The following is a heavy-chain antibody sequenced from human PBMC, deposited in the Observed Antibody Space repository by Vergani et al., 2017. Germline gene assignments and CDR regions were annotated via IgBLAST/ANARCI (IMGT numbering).Heavy chain of an antibody. CDR1: GYTFIEYD. J-gene: IGHJ5*02. CDR3: ARAPGRRCSGGSCYSRFRCFDP. Sequence: QVQLVQSGAEVKKPGASVKVSCWASGYTFIEYDIDWVRQAAGQGLEWMGWMNPKSGNSGFAQKFQGRVTMTRDTSISTAYMELNSLTSEDTAVYYCARAPGRRCSGGSCYSRFRCFDPGGQGTLVTVFS. D-gene: IGHD2-15*01. V-gene: IGHV1-8*01. CDR2: MNPKSGNS.